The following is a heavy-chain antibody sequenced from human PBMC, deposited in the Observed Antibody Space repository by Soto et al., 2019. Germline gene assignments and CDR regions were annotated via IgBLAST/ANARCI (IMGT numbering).Heavy chain of an antibody. Sequence: EVQLVESGGGLVQPGRSLRLSCTASGFTFGDYAMSWVRQAPGKGLEWVGFIRSKAYGGTTEYAASVKGRFTISRDDSKSIAYLQMNSLKTEDTAVYYCTRELKFDFWSGYQRKPQHYYGMDVWGQGTTVTVSS. CDR2: IRSKAYGGTT. CDR1: GFTFGDYA. D-gene: IGHD3-3*01. J-gene: IGHJ6*02. CDR3: TRELKFDFWSGYQRKPQHYYGMDV. V-gene: IGHV3-49*04.